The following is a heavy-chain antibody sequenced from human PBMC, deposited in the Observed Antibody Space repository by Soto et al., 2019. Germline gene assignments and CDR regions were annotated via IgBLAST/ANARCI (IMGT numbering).Heavy chain of an antibody. D-gene: IGHD6-19*01. V-gene: IGHV3-23*01. Sequence: PGGSLRLSCAASGFTFSSYAMSWVRQAPGKGLEWVSAISGSGGSTYYADSVKGRFTISRDNSKNTLYLQMNSLRAEDTAVYYCAKTPTGYSSGWYIPFDYWGQGTLVTVSS. CDR2: ISGSGGST. CDR3: AKTPTGYSSGWYIPFDY. J-gene: IGHJ4*02. CDR1: GFTFSSYA.